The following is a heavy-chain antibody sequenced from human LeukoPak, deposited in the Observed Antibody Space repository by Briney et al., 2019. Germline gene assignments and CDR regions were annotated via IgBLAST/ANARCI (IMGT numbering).Heavy chain of an antibody. CDR2: ISWDGGST. CDR3: AKDGGRDGYNWGVFDY. J-gene: IGHJ4*02. D-gene: IGHD5-24*01. V-gene: IGHV3-43D*03. CDR1: GFTFDDYA. Sequence: PGGSLRLSCAASGFTFDDYAMHWVRQAPGKGLEWVSLISWDGGSTYYADSVKGRFTISRDNSKNSLYLQMNSLRAEDTALYYCAKDGGRDGYNWGVFDYWGQGTLVTVSS.